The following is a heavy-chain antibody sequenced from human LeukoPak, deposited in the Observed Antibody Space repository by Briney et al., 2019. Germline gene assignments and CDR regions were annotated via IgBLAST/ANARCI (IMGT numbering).Heavy chain of an antibody. CDR3: AXXXXXXSGYPYYYGMDV. D-gene: IGHD3-22*01. V-gene: IGHV4-34*01. J-gene: IGHJ6*02. CDR1: GGSFSGYY. Sequence: PSETLSLTCAVYGGSFSGYYWSWIRQPPGKGLEWIGEINHSGSTNYNPSLKSRVTISVDTSKNQFSLKLSSVTAADTAVYYCAXXXXXXSGYPYYYGMDVWGQGTTVTVSS. CDR2: INHSGST.